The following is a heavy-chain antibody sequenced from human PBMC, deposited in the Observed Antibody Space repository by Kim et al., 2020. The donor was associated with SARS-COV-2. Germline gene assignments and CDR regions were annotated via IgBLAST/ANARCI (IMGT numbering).Heavy chain of an antibody. CDR2: T. Sequence: TNYAESVKGRFTISRDKSKNTLYLQMNSLRAEDTAVYYCARDKWGYFDLWGRGTLVTVSS. D-gene: IGHD2-8*01. V-gene: IGHV3-66*01. J-gene: IGHJ2*01. CDR3: ARDKWGYFDL.